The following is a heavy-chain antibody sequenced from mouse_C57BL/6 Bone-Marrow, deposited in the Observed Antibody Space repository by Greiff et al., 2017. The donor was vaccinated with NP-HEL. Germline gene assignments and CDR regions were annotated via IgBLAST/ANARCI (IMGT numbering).Heavy chain of an antibody. CDR1: GFTFSSYA. D-gene: IGHD3-2*02. Sequence: EVQVVESGGGLVKPGGSLKLSCAASGFTFSSYAMSWVRQTPEKRLEWVATISDGGSYTYYPDNVKGRFTISRDNAKNNLYLQMSHLKSEDTAMYYCARDVPSTAQATAWFAYWGQGTLVTVSA. CDR3: ARDVPSTAQATAWFAY. V-gene: IGHV5-4*01. J-gene: IGHJ3*01. CDR2: ISDGGSYT.